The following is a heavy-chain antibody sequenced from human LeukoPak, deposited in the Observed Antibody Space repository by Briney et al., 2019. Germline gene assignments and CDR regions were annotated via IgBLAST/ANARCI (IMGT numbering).Heavy chain of an antibody. J-gene: IGHJ4*02. CDR2: IYYSGST. V-gene: IGHV4-39*07. CDR3: ARVGSYYDSSAYYFDY. Sequence: PSETLSLTCTVSGGSISSSSYYWGWIRQPPGKGLEWIGSIYYSGSTYYNPSLKSRVTISVDTSKNQFSLKLSSVTAADTAVYYCARVGSYYDSSAYYFDYWGQGTLVTVSS. CDR1: GGSISSSSYY. D-gene: IGHD3-22*01.